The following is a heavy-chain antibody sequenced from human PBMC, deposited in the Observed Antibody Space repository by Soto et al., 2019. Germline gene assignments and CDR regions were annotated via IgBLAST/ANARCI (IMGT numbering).Heavy chain of an antibody. CDR1: GYTFTSYA. CDR3: VGEYSSSWYRWGY. CDR2: INAGNGNT. Sequence: QVQLVQSGAEVKKPGASVKVSCKASGYTFTSYAMHWVRQAPGQRLEWMGWINAGNGNTKYSQKFQGRVTITRDTSASTAYMELSSLRSEDTAVYYCVGEYSSSWYRWGYWGQGPLVTVSS. J-gene: IGHJ4*02. D-gene: IGHD6-13*01. V-gene: IGHV1-3*01.